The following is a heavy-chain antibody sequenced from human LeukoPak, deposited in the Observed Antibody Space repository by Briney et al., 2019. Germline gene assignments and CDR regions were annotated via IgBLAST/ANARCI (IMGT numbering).Heavy chain of an antibody. CDR2: ISAYNGNT. CDR3: ARVDPLGVRFLEWFADYYYGMDV. CDR1: GYTFTIYG. Sequence: ASVKVSCTASGYTFTIYGISWVRQAPGQGLEWMGWISAYNGNTNYAQKLQGRVTMTTDTSTSTAYMELRSLRSDDTAVYYCARVDPLGVRFLEWFADYYYGMDVWGQGTTVTVSS. D-gene: IGHD3-3*01. J-gene: IGHJ6*02. V-gene: IGHV1-18*01.